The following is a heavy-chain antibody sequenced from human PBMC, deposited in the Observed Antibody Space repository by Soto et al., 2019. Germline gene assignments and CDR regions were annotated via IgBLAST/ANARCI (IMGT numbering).Heavy chain of an antibody. V-gene: IGHV3-13*01. J-gene: IGHJ5*02. D-gene: IGHD2-8*02. CDR1: GFTFSAYD. Sequence: EVQLVESGGGLVQPGGSLRLSCAASGFTFSAYDMHWVRQPTGKGLEWVSAIGTLHDTYYPDSVKGRFTISRENAKNSLYIQMNTQTTGDKAVYYCAKQASYWHGGGGWFDPWGQGTLVTVSS. CDR2: IGTLHDT. CDR3: AKQASYWHGGGGWFDP.